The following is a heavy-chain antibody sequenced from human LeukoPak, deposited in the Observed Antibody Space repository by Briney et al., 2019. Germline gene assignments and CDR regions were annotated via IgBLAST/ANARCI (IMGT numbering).Heavy chain of an antibody. D-gene: IGHD2-2*01. CDR1: GGSFSGYY. V-gene: IGHV3-11*01. J-gene: IGHJ6*02. CDR3: ATGVVPAAISGYYGMDV. Sequence: LSLTCAVYGGSFSGYYMSWIRQAPGKGLEWVSYISSSGSTIYYADSVKGRFTISRDNAKNSLYLQMNSLRAEDTAVYYCATGVVPAAISGYYGMDVWGQGTTVTVSS. CDR2: ISSSGSTI.